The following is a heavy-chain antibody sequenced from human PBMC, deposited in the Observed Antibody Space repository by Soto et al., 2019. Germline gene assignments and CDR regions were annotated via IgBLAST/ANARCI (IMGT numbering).Heavy chain of an antibody. CDR1: GGSLSSYA. J-gene: IGHJ1*01. D-gene: IGHD3-22*01. CDR2: IIPIVGTA. CDR3: ARGPPYDSRGYYEYFQH. V-gene: IGHV1-69*13. Sequence: GAAVKVSCKASGGSLSSYAMSWVRQAPGQGLDWMGGIIPIVGTANYAQKFEGRVTITADESTSTVYMELISLISEDTAVYYFARGPPYDSRGYYEYFQHWGQGTLVTVS.